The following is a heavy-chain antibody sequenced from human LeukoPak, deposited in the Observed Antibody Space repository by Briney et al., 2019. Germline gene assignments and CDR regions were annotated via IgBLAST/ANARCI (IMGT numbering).Heavy chain of an antibody. CDR1: GGTFSSYA. CDR2: IIPILGIA. V-gene: IGHV1-69*04. Sequence: ASVKVSCKASGGTFSSYAISWVRQAPGQGLEWMGRIIPILGIANYAQKFQGRVTITADKSTSTAYMELSSLRSEDTAVYYCAPRGVGATDWFDPWGQGTLVTVSS. CDR3: APRGVGATDWFDP. D-gene: IGHD1-26*01. J-gene: IGHJ5*02.